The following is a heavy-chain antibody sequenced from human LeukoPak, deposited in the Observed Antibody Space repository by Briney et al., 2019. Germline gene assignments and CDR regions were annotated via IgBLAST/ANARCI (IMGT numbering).Heavy chain of an antibody. Sequence: GGSLTLSCAASGFTFNSFSMSWLPQAPGKGLEYVSGIGRTTYYAESVNGRCTISRDNSKNTLFLQMNSLRAEDTAVYYCAKRGLYGTVPFYGMDVWGQGTTVTVSS. D-gene: IGHD2-8*02. V-gene: IGHV3-23*01. CDR3: AKRGLYGTVPFYGMDV. J-gene: IGHJ6*02. CDR1: GFTFNSFS. CDR2: IGRTT.